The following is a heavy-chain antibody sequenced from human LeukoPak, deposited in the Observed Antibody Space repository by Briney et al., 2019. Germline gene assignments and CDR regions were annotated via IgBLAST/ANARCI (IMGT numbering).Heavy chain of an antibody. CDR1: GYTLTELS. V-gene: IGHV1-24*01. J-gene: IGHJ4*02. CDR3: ATVSSVRRGSSSWYYFDY. CDR2: FDPEDGET. Sequence: GASVKVSCKVSGYTLTELSMHWVRQAPGKGLEWMGGFDPEDGETIYAQKFQGRVTMTEDTSTDTAYMELSSLRSEDTAVYYCATVSSVRRGSSSWYYFDYWGQGTLVTVSS. D-gene: IGHD6-13*01.